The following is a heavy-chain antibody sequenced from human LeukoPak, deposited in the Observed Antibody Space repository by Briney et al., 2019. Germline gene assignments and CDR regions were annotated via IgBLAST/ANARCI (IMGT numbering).Heavy chain of an antibody. V-gene: IGHV1-18*01. CDR2: ISAYNGNT. J-gene: IGHJ4*02. D-gene: IGHD3-22*01. CDR1: GYTFTSYG. Sequence: SVKVSCKASGYTFTSYGISWVRQAPGQGLEWMGWISAYNGNTNYAQKLQGRVTMTTDTSTSTAYMELRSLRSDDAAVYYCARVKGITMIVVVMDWGQGTLVTVSS. CDR3: ARVKGITMIVVVMD.